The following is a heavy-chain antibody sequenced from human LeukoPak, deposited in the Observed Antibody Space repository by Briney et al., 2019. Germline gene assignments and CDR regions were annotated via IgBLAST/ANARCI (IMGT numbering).Heavy chain of an antibody. CDR2: IYTSGST. CDR3: ARGADSSGYYSGYYFDY. J-gene: IGHJ4*02. CDR1: GGSISSGDYY. Sequence: SQTLSLTCTVSGGSISSGDYYWSWIRLPAGKGLEWIGRIYTSGSTNYNPSLKSRVTISVDTSKNQFSLKLSSVTAADTAVYYCARGADSSGYYSGYYFDYWGQGTLATVSS. D-gene: IGHD3-22*01. V-gene: IGHV4-61*02.